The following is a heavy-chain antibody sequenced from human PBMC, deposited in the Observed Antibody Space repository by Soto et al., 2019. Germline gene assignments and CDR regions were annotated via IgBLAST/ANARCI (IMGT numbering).Heavy chain of an antibody. V-gene: IGHV1-3*01. J-gene: IGHJ6*02. CDR3: ARDPYSPYYYYGMDV. D-gene: IGHD2-15*01. Sequence: GASVKVSCKASGYTFTSYAMHWVRQAPGQRLEWMGWINAGSGNTKYSQKFQGRVTITRDTSASTAYMELSSLRSEDTAVYYCARDPYSPYYYYGMDVWGQGTTVTVSS. CDR2: INAGSGNT. CDR1: GYTFTSYA.